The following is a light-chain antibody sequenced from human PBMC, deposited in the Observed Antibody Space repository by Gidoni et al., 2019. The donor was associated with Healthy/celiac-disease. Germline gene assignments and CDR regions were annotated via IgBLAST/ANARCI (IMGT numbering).Light chain of an antibody. V-gene: IGKV3-11*01. Sequence: EIVLTQSPATLSLSPGERATLSCRASQSVSSYLAWYQQKPGQAPRLLIYDASNRATGIPARFSGSVSGTDFTLTISSLEPEDFAVYYCQQRSNWRHTFXGXTKVEIK. CDR1: QSVSSY. CDR2: DAS. J-gene: IGKJ4*01. CDR3: QQRSNWRHT.